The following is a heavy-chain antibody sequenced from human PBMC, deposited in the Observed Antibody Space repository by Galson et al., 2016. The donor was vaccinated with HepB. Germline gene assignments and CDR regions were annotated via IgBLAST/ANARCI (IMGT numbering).Heavy chain of an antibody. CDR1: GYNFPKYW. CDR3: ARLKPPPTRAATIVFDD. D-gene: IGHD1-7*01. Sequence: QSGAEVKKPGESLKISCNASGYNFPKYWIGWVRQMPGKGLEWMGIIYSGDSDTRYSPSFQGQVTISADKSISTAYMQWSSLKASDTAMYYCARLKPPPTRAATIVFDDWGQGTLVTVSS. V-gene: IGHV5-51*03. CDR2: IYSGDSDT. J-gene: IGHJ4*02.